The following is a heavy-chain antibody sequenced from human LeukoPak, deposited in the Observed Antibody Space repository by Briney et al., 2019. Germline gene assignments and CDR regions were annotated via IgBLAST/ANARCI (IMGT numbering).Heavy chain of an antibody. CDR3: AKLIVGATRGDFDY. CDR1: GFTFSSYG. V-gene: IGHV3-30*18. Sequence: GGSLRLSCAASGFTFSSYGMHWVRQAPGKGLEWVAVISYDGSNKYYADSVKGRFTISRDNSKNTLYLQMNSLRTEDTAVYYCAKLIVGATRGDFDYWGQGTLVTVSS. CDR2: ISYDGSNK. J-gene: IGHJ4*02. D-gene: IGHD1-26*01.